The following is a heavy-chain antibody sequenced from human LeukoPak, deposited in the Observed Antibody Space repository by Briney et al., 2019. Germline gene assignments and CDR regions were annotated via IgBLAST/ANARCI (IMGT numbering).Heavy chain of an antibody. J-gene: IGHJ5*02. D-gene: IGHD4-11*01. Sequence: SETLSLTCTVSGGSISSSSYYWGWIRQPPGTGLEWIGSIYYSGSTYYNPSLKSRVTISVDTSKNQFSLKLSSVTAADTAVYYCARQDLYSNSGFDPWGQGTLVTVSS. CDR2: IYYSGST. CDR1: GGSISSSSYY. CDR3: ARQDLYSNSGFDP. V-gene: IGHV4-39*07.